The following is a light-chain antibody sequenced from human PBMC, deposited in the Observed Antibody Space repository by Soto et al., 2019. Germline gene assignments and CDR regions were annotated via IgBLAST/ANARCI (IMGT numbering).Light chain of an antibody. CDR1: SSDIGGYNY. J-gene: IGLJ1*01. CDR3: SSYTSTTTLYV. CDR2: EGS. Sequence: QSALTQPASVSGSPGQSITISCTGISSDIGGYNYVSWYQQHPGKAHKLMIYEGSNRPSGVSNRFSGSKSGNTASLTISGLQADDEADYYCSSYTSTTTLYVFGTGTKLTVL. V-gene: IGLV2-14*01.